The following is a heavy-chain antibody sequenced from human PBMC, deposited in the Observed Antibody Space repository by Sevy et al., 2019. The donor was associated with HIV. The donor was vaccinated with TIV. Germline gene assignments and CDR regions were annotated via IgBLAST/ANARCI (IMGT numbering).Heavy chain of an antibody. Sequence: GGSLRLSCTAPGFTFRSYAMSWVRQAPGKGLEWVSAISGTGGSTYYADSVKGRFTISRDNSKNTLYLQLNSLRAEDTAVYYCAKDRGSSGWPHACDIWGQGTMVTVSS. J-gene: IGHJ3*02. CDR3: AKDRGSSGWPHACDI. CDR2: ISGTGGST. CDR1: GFTFRSYA. V-gene: IGHV3-23*01. D-gene: IGHD6-19*01.